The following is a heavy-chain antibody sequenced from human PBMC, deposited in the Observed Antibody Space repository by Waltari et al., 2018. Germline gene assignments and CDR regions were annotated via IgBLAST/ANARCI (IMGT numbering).Heavy chain of an antibody. CDR3: ARGGYYYDTLGDS. J-gene: IGHJ5*01. Sequence: LQLQESGPGLVKASETLSLNCTVSDDSTRYSSYFWGWTRQPPGKGLEWIGSVYISGTTYYNPSLKGRVTMSLETSKNQFSLKLKSVTAADTAVYYCARGGYYYDTLGDSWGQGTLVTVSS. V-gene: IGHV4-39*07. D-gene: IGHD3-22*01. CDR1: DDSTRYSSYF. CDR2: VYISGTT.